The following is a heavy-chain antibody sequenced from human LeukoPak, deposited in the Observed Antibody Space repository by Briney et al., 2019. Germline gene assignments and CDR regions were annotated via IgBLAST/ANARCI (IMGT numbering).Heavy chain of an antibody. CDR1: GGSISSYY. J-gene: IGHJ4*02. CDR2: IYYSGST. Sequence: SETLSLTCTVSGGSISSYYWSWIRQPPGKGLEWIRYIYYSGSTNYNPSLKSRVTISVDTSKNQFSLKLSSVTAADTAVYYCARHPRSGVIVPFDYWGQGTLVTVSS. D-gene: IGHD3-16*02. CDR3: ARHPRSGVIVPFDY. V-gene: IGHV4-59*08.